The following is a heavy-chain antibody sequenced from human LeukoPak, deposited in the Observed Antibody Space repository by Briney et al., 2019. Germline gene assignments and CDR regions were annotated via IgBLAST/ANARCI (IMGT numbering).Heavy chain of an antibody. CDR2: IRFDGSNK. CDR3: SKDHLLDYGDYKGAFDI. CDR1: GFTFSDYG. V-gene: IGHV3-30*02. J-gene: IGHJ3*02. D-gene: IGHD4-17*01. Sequence: GGSLRLSCAASGFTFSDYGMHWVRQAPGKGLEWVAFIRFDGSNKYYADSVKGRFTVSRDNSKNTLYLHMHSLRAEDTAVYYCSKDHLLDYGDYKGAFDIWGQGTVVTVSS.